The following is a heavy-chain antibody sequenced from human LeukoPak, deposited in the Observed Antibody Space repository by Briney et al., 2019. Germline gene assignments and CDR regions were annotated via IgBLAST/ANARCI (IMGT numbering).Heavy chain of an antibody. CDR2: IYHSGST. J-gene: IGHJ4*02. V-gene: IGHV4-4*02. CDR1: GGSISSSNW. D-gene: IGHD3-10*01. CDR3: ARWEGYYGSGSYFDY. Sequence: SGTLSLTCAVSGGSISSSNWWSWVRQPPGQGLEWIGEIYHSGSTNYNPSLKSRVTISVDKSKNQFSLKLSSVTAADTAVYYCARWEGYYGSGSYFDYWGQGTLVTVSS.